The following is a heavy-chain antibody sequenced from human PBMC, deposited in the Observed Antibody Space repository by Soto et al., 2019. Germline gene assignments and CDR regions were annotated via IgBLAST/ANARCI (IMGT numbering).Heavy chain of an antibody. D-gene: IGHD1-7*01. CDR1: GYTFTSYG. CDR2: ISAYNGNT. CDR3: ARTRYNWNYLGPDDAFDI. J-gene: IGHJ3*02. V-gene: IGHV1-18*01. Sequence: ASVKVSCKASGYTFTSYGISWVRQAPGQGLEWIGWISAYNGNTNYAQKLQGRVTMTTDTSTSTAYMELRSLRSDDTAVYYCARTRYNWNYLGPDDAFDIWGQGTMVTVSS.